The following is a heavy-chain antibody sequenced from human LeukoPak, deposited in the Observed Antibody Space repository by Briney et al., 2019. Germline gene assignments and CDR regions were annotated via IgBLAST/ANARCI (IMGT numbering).Heavy chain of an antibody. CDR2: ISASGGST. V-gene: IGHV3-23*01. J-gene: IGHJ4*02. Sequence: GGSLRLSCVVSGLTFSSYSMSWVRQAPGKGLECVSGISASGGSTWYPDSVKGRFTISRDNSKNTLYLQMNSLRAEDTAIYYCGKDAAGPEYWGQGTLVTVSS. CDR1: GLTFSSYS. CDR3: GKDAAGPEY. D-gene: IGHD6-13*01.